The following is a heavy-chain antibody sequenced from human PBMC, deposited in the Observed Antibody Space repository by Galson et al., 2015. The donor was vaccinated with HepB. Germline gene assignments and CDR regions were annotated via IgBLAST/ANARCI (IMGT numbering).Heavy chain of an antibody. CDR1: GYSFTSYW. J-gene: IGHJ6*02. CDR2: IYPGDSDT. Sequence: QSGAEVKKPGESLKISCKGSGYSFTSYWIGWVRQMPGKGLEWMGIIYPGDSDTRYSPSFQGQVTISADKSISTAYLQWSSLKASDTAMYYCARSFDWLLYYYYYGMDVWGQGTTVTVSS. D-gene: IGHD3-9*01. CDR3: ARSFDWLLYYYYYGMDV. V-gene: IGHV5-51*03.